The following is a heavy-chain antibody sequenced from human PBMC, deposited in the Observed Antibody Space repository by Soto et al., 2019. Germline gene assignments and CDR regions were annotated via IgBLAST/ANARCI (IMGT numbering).Heavy chain of an antibody. CDR2: IYSGGST. Sequence: GGSLRLSCASSGFTVSSNYMSWVRQAPGKGLEWVSVIYSGGSTYYADSVKGRFTISRDNSKNTLYLQMNSLRAEDTAVYYCARAGRDYEVVSWGQGTLVTVSS. CDR3: ARAGRDYEVVS. V-gene: IGHV3-66*01. D-gene: IGHD4-17*01. J-gene: IGHJ4*02. CDR1: GFTVSSNY.